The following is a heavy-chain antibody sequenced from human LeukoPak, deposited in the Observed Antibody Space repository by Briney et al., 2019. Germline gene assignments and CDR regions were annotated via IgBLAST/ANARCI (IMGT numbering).Heavy chain of an antibody. D-gene: IGHD2-2*01. V-gene: IGHV1-2*02. Sequence: GASLKVSSKASGYTFNGYYMHWVRQAPGQGVEWMGWVNPNSGGTSYAQKRQGRVTMTTDTSISTAYMEVSRLESDDTAVYYCAKPLWYQLLQGYYGLDVWGQGTTVTVSS. CDR1: GYTFNGYY. CDR3: AKPLWYQLLQGYYGLDV. CDR2: VNPNSGGT. J-gene: IGHJ6*02.